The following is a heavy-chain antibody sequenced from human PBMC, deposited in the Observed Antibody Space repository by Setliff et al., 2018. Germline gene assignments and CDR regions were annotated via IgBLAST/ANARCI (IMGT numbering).Heavy chain of an antibody. J-gene: IGHJ6*03. Sequence: SETLSLTCSVSGGSISSGGFYWSWIRQSAGRGLEWIGHFHTGGATDYNLSLKSRVTISLDSSKNQFSLRLSSVTAADAAVYFCARYPRRDNGWYPYYVDVWGKGTTVTVSS. V-gene: IGHV4-61*09. D-gene: IGHD6-19*01. CDR1: GGSISSGGFY. CDR3: ARYPRRDNGWYPYYVDV. CDR2: FHTGGAT.